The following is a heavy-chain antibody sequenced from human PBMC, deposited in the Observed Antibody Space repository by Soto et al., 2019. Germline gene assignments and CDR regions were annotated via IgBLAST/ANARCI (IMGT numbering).Heavy chain of an antibody. CDR3: ARDLGHSYGFFDY. V-gene: IGHV4-61*01. J-gene: IGHJ4*02. D-gene: IGHD5-18*01. CDR1: GGSVSSGSYY. Sequence: QVQLQESGPGLVKPSETLSLTCTVSGGSVSSGSYYWSWIRQPPGKGLEWIGYIYYSGSTNYNHSLKSRVTISVDTSKNQFSLKLSSVTAADTAVYYCARDLGHSYGFFDYWGQGTLVTVSS. CDR2: IYYSGST.